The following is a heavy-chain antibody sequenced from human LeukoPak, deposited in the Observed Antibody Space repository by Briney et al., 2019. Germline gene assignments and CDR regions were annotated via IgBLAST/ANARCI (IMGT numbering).Heavy chain of an antibody. CDR3: ARDGSWGDYQFYFYMDV. J-gene: IGHJ6*03. Sequence: PGGSLRLSCEASGFTFGSFAMSWVRQAPGKGLEWLSGISASGHYIYQADSVKGRFTISRDNSKNTLYIETNSLRAEDTAVYYCARDGSWGDYQFYFYMDVWGKGTTVTVSS. CDR1: GFTFGSFA. V-gene: IGHV3-23*01. CDR2: ISASGHYI. D-gene: IGHD2-2*01.